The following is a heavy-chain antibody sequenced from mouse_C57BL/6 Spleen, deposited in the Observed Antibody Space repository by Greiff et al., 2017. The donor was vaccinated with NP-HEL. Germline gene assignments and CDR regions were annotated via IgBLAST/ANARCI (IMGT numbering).Heavy chain of an antibody. V-gene: IGHV1-15*01. CDR1: GYTFTDYE. CDR3: TRGDGYYGGYWYFDV. CDR2: IDPETGGT. J-gene: IGHJ1*03. Sequence: QVQLQQSGAELVRPGASVTLSCKASGYTFTDYEMHWVKQTPVHGLEWIGAIDPETGGTAYNQKFKGKAILTADKSSRTAYMELRSLTSEDSAVYYCTRGDGYYGGYWYFDVWGTGTTVTVSS. D-gene: IGHD2-3*01.